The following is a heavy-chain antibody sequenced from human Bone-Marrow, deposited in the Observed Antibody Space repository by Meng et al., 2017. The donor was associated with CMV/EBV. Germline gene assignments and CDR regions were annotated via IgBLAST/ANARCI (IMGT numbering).Heavy chain of an antibody. CDR3: AKAGETILVIVFDP. V-gene: IGHV4-39*07. CDR2: ISYGGAT. CDR1: GDSISGSSYY. Sequence: GSLRLSCTVSGDSISGSSYYWGWIRQAPGKGLEWIGSISYGGATHYNSSLKSRVTISLDKPKNQFSLRLNSVNAADTATYYCAKAGETILVIVFDPWGQGTMVTVSS. D-gene: IGHD3-16*02. J-gene: IGHJ5*02.